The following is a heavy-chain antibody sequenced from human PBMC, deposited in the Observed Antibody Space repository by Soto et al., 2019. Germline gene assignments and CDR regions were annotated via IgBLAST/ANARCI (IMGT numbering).Heavy chain of an antibody. CDR1: GFTFSDYW. Sequence: EAQLVESGGGLVQPGGSLRVSCAVSGFTFSDYWMSWVRQAPGKGLEWVAKIKQDGSEKDYVDSVKGRFTISRDNANNSLYLHMYSWGAENTAIYYCARGGRDAYDGFAPWGQGTLVTVSS. CDR3: ARGGRDAYDGFAP. CDR2: IKQDGSEK. D-gene: IGHD3-16*01. J-gene: IGHJ5*02. V-gene: IGHV3-7*04.